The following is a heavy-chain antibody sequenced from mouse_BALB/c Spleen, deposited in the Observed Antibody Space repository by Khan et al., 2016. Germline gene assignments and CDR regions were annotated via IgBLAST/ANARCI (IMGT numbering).Heavy chain of an antibody. CDR2: IDPENGDT. V-gene: IGHV14-4*02. CDR3: NACDYNAIDY. J-gene: IGHJ4*01. Sequence: EVQLQESGAELVRSGASVKLSCTASGFNIKDYYMHWVKQRPEQGLEWIGWIDPENGDTEYAPKFQGKATMTADTSSNTAYLQLSSLTSEDTAVYYWNACDYNAIDYWGQGTSVTVSS. CDR1: GFNIKDYY.